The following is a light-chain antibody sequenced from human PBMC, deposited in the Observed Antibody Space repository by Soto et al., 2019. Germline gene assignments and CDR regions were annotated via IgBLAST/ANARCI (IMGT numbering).Light chain of an antibody. CDR1: SSDVGGYNY. Sequence: QSALTQPASVSGSPGQSITISCTGTSSDVGGYNYVSWYQQHPGKAPKLMIYEVSSRPSGVSHRFSGSNSGNTAPLTISGLQAEEEDDYYCSSYTSSSTLVFGGGTKLTVL. CDR2: EVS. J-gene: IGLJ2*01. CDR3: SSYTSSSTLV. V-gene: IGLV2-14*01.